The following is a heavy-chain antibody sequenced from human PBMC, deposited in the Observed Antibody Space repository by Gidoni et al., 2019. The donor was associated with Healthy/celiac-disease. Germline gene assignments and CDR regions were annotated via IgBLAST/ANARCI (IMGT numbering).Heavy chain of an antibody. J-gene: IGHJ4*02. V-gene: IGHV3-9*01. CDR2: ISWNSGSI. D-gene: IGHD2-15*01. Sequence: EVQLVESGGGLVQPGRSLRLSCAASGFTFDDYAMHWVRQAPGKGLGWVSGISWNSGSIGYADAVKGRFTISRDNAKNSLYLQMNSLRAEDTALYYCAKATDCSGGSCYSRLNDYFDYWGQGTLVTVSS. CDR1: GFTFDDYA. CDR3: AKATDCSGGSCYSRLNDYFDY.